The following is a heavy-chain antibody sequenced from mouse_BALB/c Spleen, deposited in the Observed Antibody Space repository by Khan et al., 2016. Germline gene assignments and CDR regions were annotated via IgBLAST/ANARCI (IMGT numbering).Heavy chain of an antibody. D-gene: IGHD3-1*01. J-gene: IGHJ4*01. Sequence: EVQLQESGPSLVKPSQTLSLTCSVTDDSITSSYWNWIRKFPGNKLEYMGYISDSGSNYYNPSLKSRISITRDTSKTQYYLKLKSVTTEDKAIYYCAISVRATMDYWGQGTAVTVSS. CDR3: AISVRATMDY. CDR1: DDSITSSY. CDR2: ISDSGSN. V-gene: IGHV3-8*02.